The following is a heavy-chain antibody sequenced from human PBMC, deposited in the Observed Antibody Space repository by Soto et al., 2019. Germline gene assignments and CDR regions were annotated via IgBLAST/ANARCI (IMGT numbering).Heavy chain of an antibody. Sequence: GASVKVSCKASGYTFTSYGISWVRQAPGQGLEWMGWISAYNGNTNYAQKLQGRVTMTTDTSTSTAYMELRSLRSDDTAVYYCARGYCSSTSCQPLDYWGQGTPVTVSS. D-gene: IGHD2-2*01. CDR3: ARGYCSSTSCQPLDY. V-gene: IGHV1-18*04. CDR2: ISAYNGNT. J-gene: IGHJ4*02. CDR1: GYTFTSYG.